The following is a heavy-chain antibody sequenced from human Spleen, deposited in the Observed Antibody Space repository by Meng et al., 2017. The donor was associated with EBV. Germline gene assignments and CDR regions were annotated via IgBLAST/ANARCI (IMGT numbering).Heavy chain of an antibody. CDR2: IHYSGNP. J-gene: IGHJ4*02. CDR1: GGSVRSASYY. CDR3: ARLFYYGSGRLKFDY. V-gene: IGHV4-61*01. D-gene: IGHD3-10*01. Sequence: QGALQESGPGVLKPSETLSLTCTVSGGSVRSASYYWTWIRQPPGKALEWIGYIHYSGNPNYNSSLKRRVTISVDMSKNQFSLRLSSVTAADTAVYYCARLFYYGSGRLKFDYWGQGTLVTVSS.